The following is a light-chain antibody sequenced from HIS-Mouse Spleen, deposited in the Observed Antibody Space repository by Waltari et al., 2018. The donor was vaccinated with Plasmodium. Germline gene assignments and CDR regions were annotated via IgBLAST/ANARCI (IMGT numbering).Light chain of an antibody. CDR2: RDS. J-gene: IGLJ2*01. V-gene: IGLV3-9*01. Sequence: SYELTQPLSVSVALGQTATITCGGNNIGSKSVHWYQQKPGQAPVQVIYRDSNRPSGIPERFSGSNSGNTATLTISRAQAGDEADYYCQVWDSSTVFGGGTKLTVL. CDR3: QVWDSSTV. CDR1: NIGSKS.